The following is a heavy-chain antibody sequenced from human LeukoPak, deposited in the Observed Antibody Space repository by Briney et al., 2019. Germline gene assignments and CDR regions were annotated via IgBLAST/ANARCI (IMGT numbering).Heavy chain of an antibody. CDR1: GGSISSYY. J-gene: IGHJ4*02. Sequence: PSETLSLTCTVSGGSISSYYWSWIRQPPGKGLEWIGEINHSGSTNYNPSLKSRVTISVDTSKNQFSLKLSSVTAADTAVYYCARGEGYLYYFDYWGQGTLVTVSS. V-gene: IGHV4-34*01. CDR2: INHSGST. CDR3: ARGEGYLYYFDY. D-gene: IGHD2-15*01.